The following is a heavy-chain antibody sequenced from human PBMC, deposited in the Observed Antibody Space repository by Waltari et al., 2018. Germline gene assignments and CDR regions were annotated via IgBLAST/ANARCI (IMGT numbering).Heavy chain of an antibody. D-gene: IGHD2-21*01. V-gene: IGHV4-39*07. J-gene: IGHJ6*03. CDR2: VDGSGTT. Sequence: QLQLRESGPGLVKPSETPSLTCPAPGATLRIHDYYWAWIRQPPGKGLEWIGNVDGSGTTKYHSSLNSRLNISVDTSKNQFSLILTSVTAADTAVYYCARHGVLGDCKLYYFVDAWGKGTTVTVSS. CDR1: GATLRIHDYY. CDR3: ARHGVLGDCKLYYFVDA.